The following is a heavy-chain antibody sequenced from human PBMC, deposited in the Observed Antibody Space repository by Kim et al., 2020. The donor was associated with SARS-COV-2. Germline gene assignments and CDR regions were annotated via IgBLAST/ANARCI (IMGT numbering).Heavy chain of an antibody. J-gene: IGHJ6*02. D-gene: IGHD6-13*01. CDR3: ARDGQQAAPYSMDV. CDR1: GFTFGHHA. V-gene: IGHV3-33*08. Sequence: GGSLRLSCAASGFTFGHHAIHWVRQAPGKGLEWVTQIWSDGSNKYYADSVKGRFTVSRDNSKNTVYLQMNNLGAEDTAVYYCARDGQQAAPYSMDVWGQGTTATVSS. CDR2: IWSDGSNK.